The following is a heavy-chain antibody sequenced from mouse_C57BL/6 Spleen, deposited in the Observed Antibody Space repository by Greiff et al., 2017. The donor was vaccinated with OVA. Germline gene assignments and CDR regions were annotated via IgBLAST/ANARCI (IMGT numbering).Heavy chain of an antibody. CDR1: GFTFSSYA. Sequence: DVMLVESGGGLVKPGGSLKLSCAASGFTFSSYAMSWVRQTPEKRLEWVATISDGGSYTYYPDNVKGRFTISRDNAKNNLYLQMSHLKSEDTAMYYCARDGETAPFAYWGQGTLVTVSA. CDR3: ARDGETAPFAY. D-gene: IGHD3-2*01. CDR2: ISDGGSYT. V-gene: IGHV5-4*01. J-gene: IGHJ3*01.